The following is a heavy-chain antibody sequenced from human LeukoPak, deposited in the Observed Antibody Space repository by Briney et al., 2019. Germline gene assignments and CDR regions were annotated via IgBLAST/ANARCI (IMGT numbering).Heavy chain of an antibody. V-gene: IGHV3-48*04. CDR2: ISSDTSIT. CDR1: GFTFSSYG. J-gene: IGHJ4*02. D-gene: IGHD6-19*01. Sequence: GGSLRLSCAASGFTFSSYGMNWVRQAPGKGLEWLSHISSDTSITHYADSVKGRFAISRDNAKNSLYPQMNSLRAEDTAIYYCAGEGSGWSPNFWGQGTLVTVSS. CDR3: AGEGSGWSPNF.